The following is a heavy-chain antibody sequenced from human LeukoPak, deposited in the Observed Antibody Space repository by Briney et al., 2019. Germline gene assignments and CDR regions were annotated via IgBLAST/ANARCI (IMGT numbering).Heavy chain of an antibody. CDR3: ARDRGYYDSSGHDAFDI. J-gene: IGHJ3*02. CDR1: GGSISSYY. Sequence: ETLSLTCTVSGGSISSYYWSWIRQPPGKGLEWIGSIYHSGSTYYNPSLKSRVTISVDTSKNQFSLKLSSVTAADTAVYYCARDRGYYDSSGHDAFDIWGQGTMVTVSS. V-gene: IGHV4-59*12. CDR2: IYHSGST. D-gene: IGHD3-22*01.